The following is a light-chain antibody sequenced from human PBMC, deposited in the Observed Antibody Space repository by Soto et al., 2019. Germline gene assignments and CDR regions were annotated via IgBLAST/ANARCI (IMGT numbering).Light chain of an antibody. Sequence: QSVLTQPASVSGSLGQSITTSCSGTSSDVGAYNYVSWYQQYPGKAPKLMIYHVTDRPSGVSNRFSGSKSGNTASLTISGLQAEDEADYYCCSYTTSNTFVFGTGTKVTVL. J-gene: IGLJ1*01. CDR2: HVT. CDR1: SSDVGAYNY. CDR3: CSYTTSNTFV. V-gene: IGLV2-14*01.